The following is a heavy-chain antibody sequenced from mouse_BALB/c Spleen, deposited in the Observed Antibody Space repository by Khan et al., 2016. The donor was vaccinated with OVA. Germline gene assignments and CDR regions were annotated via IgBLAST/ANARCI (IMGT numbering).Heavy chain of an antibody. V-gene: IGHV9-2-1*01. CDR1: GYTFTDYS. D-gene: IGHD1-2*01. CDR3: ASSLLRDFDY. CDR2: INTETGEP. Sequence: QVQLQQSGPELKKPGETVKISCKASGYTFTDYSMHWVKQAPGKGLKWMGWINTETGEPTYVDDFKGRFAFSLETSASTAYLQINNLKNEDTATYFCASSLLRDFDYWGQGTTLTVSS. J-gene: IGHJ2*01.